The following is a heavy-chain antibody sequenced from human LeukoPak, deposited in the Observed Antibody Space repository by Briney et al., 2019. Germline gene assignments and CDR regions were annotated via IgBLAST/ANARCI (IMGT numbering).Heavy chain of an antibody. CDR3: ARSAAGVDY. J-gene: IGHJ4*02. D-gene: IGHD3-10*01. CDR2: IYYSGST. Sequence: SSETLSLTCTVSGGSISNYYWSWIRQPPGKGLEWIGYIYYSGSTNYNPSLKSRVTISVDTSKNQFSLKLSSVTAADTAAYYCARSAAGVDYWGQGTLVTVSS. V-gene: IGHV4-59*12. CDR1: GGSISNYY.